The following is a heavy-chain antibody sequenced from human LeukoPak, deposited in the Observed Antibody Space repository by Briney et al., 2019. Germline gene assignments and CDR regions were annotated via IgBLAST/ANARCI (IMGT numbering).Heavy chain of an antibody. CDR1: GFTFSSYS. CDR3: ASLYGSGPNWFDP. V-gene: IGHV3-48*01. Sequence: AGGSLRLSCAASGFTFSSYSVNWVRQAPGKGLEWVSYISSSSATIYYADSVKGRFTISRDNAKNSLYLQMNSLRAEDTAVYYCASLYGSGPNWFDPWGQGTLVTVSS. J-gene: IGHJ5*02. D-gene: IGHD3-10*01. CDR2: ISSSSATI.